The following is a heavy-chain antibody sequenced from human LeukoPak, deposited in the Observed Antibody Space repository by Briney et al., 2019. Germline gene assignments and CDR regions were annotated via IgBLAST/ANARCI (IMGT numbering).Heavy chain of an antibody. CDR3: AKEGYSGYGAFDY. J-gene: IGHJ4*02. D-gene: IGHD5-12*01. CDR2: ISYDGSNK. CDR1: GFTFSSYA. V-gene: IGHV3-30-3*02. Sequence: PGGSLRLSCAASGFTFSSYAMHWVRQAPSKGLEWVAVISYDGSNKYYADSVKGRFTISRDNSKNTLSLQMNSLRPEDTAVYYCAKEGYSGYGAFDYWGQGTLVTVSS.